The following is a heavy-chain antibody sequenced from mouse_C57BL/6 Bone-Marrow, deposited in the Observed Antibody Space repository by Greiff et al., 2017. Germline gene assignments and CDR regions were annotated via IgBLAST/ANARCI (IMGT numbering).Heavy chain of an antibody. J-gene: IGHJ2*01. Sequence: QVQLQQPGAELVKPGASVKLSCKASGYTFTSYWMHWVKQRPGQGLEWIGMIHPNSGSTNYNEKFKSKATLTVDKSSSTAYMQLSSLTSEDAAVYYCSRHGSFFDYWGQGTTLTVSS. CDR1: GYTFTSYW. V-gene: IGHV1-64*01. CDR2: IHPNSGST. CDR3: SRHGSFFDY.